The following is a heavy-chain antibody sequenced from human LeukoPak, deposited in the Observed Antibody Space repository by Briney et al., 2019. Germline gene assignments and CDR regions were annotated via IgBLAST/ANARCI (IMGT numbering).Heavy chain of an antibody. Sequence: PGGSLRLSCAASGITFSSYAMSWVRQAPGKGLEWVSAISGSGGSTYYADSVKGRFTISRDNSKNTLYLQMNSLRAEDTAVYYCAKGPYDYVWGSYPLNXGXGTLVTVSS. CDR2: ISGSGGST. CDR1: GITFSSYA. CDR3: AKGPYDYVWGSYPLN. D-gene: IGHD3-16*02. V-gene: IGHV3-23*01. J-gene: IGHJ4*02.